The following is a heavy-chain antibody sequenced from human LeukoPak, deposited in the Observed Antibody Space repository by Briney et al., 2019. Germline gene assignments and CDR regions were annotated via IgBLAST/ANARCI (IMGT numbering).Heavy chain of an antibody. CDR3: AELGITMIGGV. Sequence: GGSLRLSCEASGFTFSSFFMNWVRQAPGKGLEWVANIKDDGSATYYEDSVKGRFTISRDNAKNSLYLQMNSLRAEDTAVYYCAELGITMIGGVWGKGTTVTISS. V-gene: IGHV3-7*01. J-gene: IGHJ6*04. D-gene: IGHD3-10*02. CDR1: GFTFSSFF. CDR2: IKDDGSAT.